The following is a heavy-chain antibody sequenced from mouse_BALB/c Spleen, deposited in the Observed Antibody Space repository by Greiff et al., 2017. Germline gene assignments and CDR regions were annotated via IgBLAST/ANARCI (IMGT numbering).Heavy chain of an antibody. J-gene: IGHJ2*01. CDR3: TRSGPDFFDY. CDR2: IYPGSGST. Sequence: LKQPGSELVRPGASVKLSCKASGYTFTSYWMHWVKQRPGQGLEWIGNIYPGSGSTNYDEKFKSKATLTVDTSSSTAYMQLSSLTSEDSAVYYCTRSGPDFFDYWGQGTTLTVSS. CDR1: GYTFTSYW. V-gene: IGHV1S22*01.